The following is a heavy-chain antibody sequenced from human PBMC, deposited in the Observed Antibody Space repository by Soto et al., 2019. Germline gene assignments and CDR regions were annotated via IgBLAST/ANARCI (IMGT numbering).Heavy chain of an antibody. D-gene: IGHD1-26*01. J-gene: IGHJ4*02. CDR2: IYYSGST. CDR3: ARYEGGSYWLDY. Sequence: PSETLSLTCTVSGGSISSSSYYWGWIRQPPGKGLEWIGSIYYSGSTYYNPSLTSRVAISVDTSKNQFSLKLSSVTAADTAVYYCARYEGGSYWLDYWGQGTLVTVSS. V-gene: IGHV4-39*01. CDR1: GGSISSSSYY.